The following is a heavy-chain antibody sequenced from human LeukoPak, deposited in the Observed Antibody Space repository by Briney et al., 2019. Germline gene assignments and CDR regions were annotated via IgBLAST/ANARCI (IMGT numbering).Heavy chain of an antibody. CDR1: GGTFSSYA. J-gene: IGHJ4*02. V-gene: IGHV1-2*02. CDR2: INPNSGGT. Sequence: AASVKVSCKASGGTFSSYAISWVRQAPGQGLEWMGWINPNSGGTNSAQNFQGRVTMTRDTSISTAYMELSSLRSDDTAVYYCARGDGSYFDYWGQGTLVTVSS. CDR3: ARGDGSYFDY. D-gene: IGHD5-24*01.